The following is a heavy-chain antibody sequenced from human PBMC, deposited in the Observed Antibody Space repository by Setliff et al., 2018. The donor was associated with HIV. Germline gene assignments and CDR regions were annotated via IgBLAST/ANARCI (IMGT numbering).Heavy chain of an antibody. CDR3: ARDQEPAGTSGSFTPSDY. J-gene: IGHJ4*02. D-gene: IGHD3-10*01. CDR2: ISAYNGNT. CDR1: GYTFTSYG. V-gene: IGHV1-18*01. Sequence: ASVKVSCKASGYTFTSYGISWVRQAPGRGLEWMGWISAYNGNTNYAPKVQGRVTMTTDTSTSTAYMELRSLRSDDTAMYYCARDQEPAGTSGSFTPSDYWGQGTLVTVSS.